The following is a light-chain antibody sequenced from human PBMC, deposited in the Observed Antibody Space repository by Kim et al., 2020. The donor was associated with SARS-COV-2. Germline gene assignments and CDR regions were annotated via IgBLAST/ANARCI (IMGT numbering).Light chain of an antibody. V-gene: IGLV2-11*01. J-gene: IGLJ3*02. CDR1: SSDVGGYNY. CDR3: CSYTSSGVLV. Sequence: GQSVTISCTATSSDVGGYNYVSWYQQHTGTAPKLMIYDVIKRPSGVPDRFSGSKSGNTASLTISGLQAEDEADYYCCSYTSSGVLVFGGGTQLTVL. CDR2: DVI.